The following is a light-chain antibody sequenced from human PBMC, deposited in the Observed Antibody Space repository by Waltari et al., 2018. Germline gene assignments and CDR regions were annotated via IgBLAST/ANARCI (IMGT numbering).Light chain of an antibody. CDR3: QQSSSTPQST. J-gene: IGKJ5*01. CDR1: QSISSY. V-gene: IGKV1-39*01. Sequence: DIQMTQSPSSLSASVGDRVTITCRASQSISSYLNWYQQKPGRAPKLLIYAASSLRSGVPSRFSGSGSGTDFTLTISSLQPEDFATYYCQQSSSTPQSTFGQG. CDR2: AAS.